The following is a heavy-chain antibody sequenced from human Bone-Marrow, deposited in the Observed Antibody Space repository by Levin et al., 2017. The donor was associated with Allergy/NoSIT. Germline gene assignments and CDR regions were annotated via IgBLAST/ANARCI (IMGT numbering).Heavy chain of an antibody. CDR3: ARGWAGDSRGY. CDR2: IKQDESEK. J-gene: IGHJ4*02. Sequence: AGGSLRLSCVASGFTFGSYWMSWVRQAPGKGLEWVANIKQDESEKYYVDSVKGRFTISRDNAKNSLYLQMNSLRAEDTAVYYCARGWAGDSRGYWGQGTLVTVSS. CDR1: GFTFGSYW. D-gene: IGHD7-27*01. V-gene: IGHV3-7*03.